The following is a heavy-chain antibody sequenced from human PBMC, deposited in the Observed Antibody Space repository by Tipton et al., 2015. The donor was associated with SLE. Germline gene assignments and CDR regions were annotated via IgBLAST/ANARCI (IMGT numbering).Heavy chain of an antibody. D-gene: IGHD4-17*01. J-gene: IGHJ4*02. CDR3: ARLGGVTTSTFDY. CDR1: GYTFTRFG. Sequence: QSGAEVKKPGASVMVSCKASGYTFTRFGIGWVRLAPGQGLEWMGIINPSGGSTSYAQKFQGRVTMTRDTSTSTVYMELSSLRSEDTAVYYCARLGGVTTSTFDYWGQGTLVTVSS. V-gene: IGHV1-46*01. CDR2: INPSGGST.